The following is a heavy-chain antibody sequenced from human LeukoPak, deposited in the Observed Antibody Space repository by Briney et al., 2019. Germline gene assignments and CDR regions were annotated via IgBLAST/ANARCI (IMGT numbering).Heavy chain of an antibody. CDR1: GGTFSSYT. J-gene: IGHJ4*02. Sequence: SVKVSCKASGGTFSSYTINWVRQAPGQGLEWMGGIIPVFGTANYVQKFQGRVTITADESTSTAYMELSSLRSEDTAVYYCATESLVGATDFDYWGQGTLVTVSS. CDR2: IIPVFGTA. CDR3: ATESLVGATDFDY. V-gene: IGHV1-69*01. D-gene: IGHD1-26*01.